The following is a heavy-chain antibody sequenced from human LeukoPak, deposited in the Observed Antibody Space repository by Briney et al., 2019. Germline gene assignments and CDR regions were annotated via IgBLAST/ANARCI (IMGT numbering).Heavy chain of an antibody. CDR3: ARGLVAFGGVILAFDM. V-gene: IGHV1-2*02. Sequence: ASVKVSCKASGYTLTGYCLHWVRQAPGQGLEWMGWINPNSGGTNYAQKFQGRVTMTRDTPISTAYMELSRLRSDDTAMYYRARGLVAFGGVILAFDMWGQGTMVTVSS. CDR1: GYTLTGYC. CDR2: INPNSGGT. D-gene: IGHD3-16*01. J-gene: IGHJ3*02.